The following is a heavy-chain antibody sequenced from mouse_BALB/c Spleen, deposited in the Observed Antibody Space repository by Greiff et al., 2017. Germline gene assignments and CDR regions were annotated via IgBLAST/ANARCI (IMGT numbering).Heavy chain of an antibody. Sequence: EVKLMESGGGLVQPGGSLRLSCATSGFTFTDYYMSWVRQPPGKALEWLGFIRNKANGYTTEYSASVKGRFTISRDNSQSILYLQMNTLRAEDSATYYCARDPGLYYFDYWGQGTTLTVSS. V-gene: IGHV7-3*02. CDR2: IRNKANGYTT. J-gene: IGHJ2*01. CDR3: ARDPGLYYFDY. CDR1: GFTFTDYY.